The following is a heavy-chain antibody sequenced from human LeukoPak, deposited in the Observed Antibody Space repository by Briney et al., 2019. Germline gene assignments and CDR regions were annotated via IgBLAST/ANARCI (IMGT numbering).Heavy chain of an antibody. D-gene: IGHD2-2*02. CDR2: IYRSGST. J-gene: IGHJ4*02. CDR3: ARVVPAAIYYFDY. Sequence: PSETLSLTCAVSGGSISSGGYSWSWIRQPPGKGLEWIGYIYRSGSTYYNPSLKSRVTISVDTSKNQFSLKLSSVTAADTAVYYCARVVPAAIYYFDYWGQGTLVTVSS. CDR1: GGSISSGGYS. V-gene: IGHV4-30-2*05.